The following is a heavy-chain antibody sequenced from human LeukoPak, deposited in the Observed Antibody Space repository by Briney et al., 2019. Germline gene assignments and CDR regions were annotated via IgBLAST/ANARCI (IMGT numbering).Heavy chain of an antibody. CDR3: ARDRDYGFTY. V-gene: IGHV3-48*01. J-gene: IGHJ4*02. CDR1: GFTFSTYS. D-gene: IGHD4/OR15-4a*01. CDR2: IGGTHDTI. Sequence: PGGPLRLSCAASGFTFSTYSMNWVRQAPGKGLEWISYIGGTHDTIIYADSVKGRFTISRDNAKNSLFLQMNSLRAEDTAVYYCARDRDYGFTYWGQGTLVTVSS.